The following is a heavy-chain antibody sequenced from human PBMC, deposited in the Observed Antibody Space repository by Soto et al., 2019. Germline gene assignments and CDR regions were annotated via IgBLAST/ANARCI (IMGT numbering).Heavy chain of an antibody. Sequence: QVQLQESGPGLVKPSGTLSLTCAVSGGSISSSNWWSWVRQPPGKGLEWIGEIYHSGSTNYNPSLTSRVTISVDKSKNPFSLKLSSVIAADTAVYYCARVSGSYYYGMDVWGQGTTVTVSS. D-gene: IGHD1-26*01. CDR3: ARVSGSYYYGMDV. J-gene: IGHJ6*02. V-gene: IGHV4-4*02. CDR1: GGSISSSNW. CDR2: IYHSGST.